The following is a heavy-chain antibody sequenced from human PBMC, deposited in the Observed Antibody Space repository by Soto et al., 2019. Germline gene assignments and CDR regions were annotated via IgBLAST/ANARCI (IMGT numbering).Heavy chain of an antibody. Sequence: ASVTVSCKASGYTFTTYDINWVRQATGQGLEWMGWMNPNSGNTGYAQKFQGRVTMTRNTSISTAYMELSSLRSEDTAVYYCARGYSGYDGLYYYYGMDVWGQGTTVTVSS. V-gene: IGHV1-8*01. J-gene: IGHJ6*02. CDR1: GYTFTTYD. D-gene: IGHD5-12*01. CDR3: ARGYSGYDGLYYYYGMDV. CDR2: MNPNSGNT.